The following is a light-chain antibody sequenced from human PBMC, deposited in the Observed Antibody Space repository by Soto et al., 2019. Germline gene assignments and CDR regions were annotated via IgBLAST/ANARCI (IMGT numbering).Light chain of an antibody. V-gene: IGLV2-14*03. CDR3: SSYTSSSTEV. Sequence: QSALTQPASVSGAPGEAIPLSCPGTSSDVGGYNYVSWYQQHPGKAPKLMIYDVSNRPSGVSNRFSGSKSGNTASLTISGLQAEDEADYYCSSYTSSSTEVFGTGTKVTVL. CDR1: SSDVGGYNY. J-gene: IGLJ1*01. CDR2: DVS.